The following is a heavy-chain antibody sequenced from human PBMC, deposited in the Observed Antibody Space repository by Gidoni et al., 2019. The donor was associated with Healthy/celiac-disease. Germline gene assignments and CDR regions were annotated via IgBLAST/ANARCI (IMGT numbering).Heavy chain of an antibody. CDR1: GYSFTSYW. CDR3: ARGGTSITMIVVEDYYYYGMDV. J-gene: IGHJ6*02. D-gene: IGHD3-22*01. Sequence: EVQLVQSGAEVKKPGESLRISCKGSGYSFTSYWISRVRQMPGKGLEWMGRIDPSDSYTNYSPSFQGHVTISADKSISTAYLQWSSLKASDTAMYYCARGGTSITMIVVEDYYYYGMDVWGQGTTVTVSS. CDR2: IDPSDSYT. V-gene: IGHV5-10-1*03.